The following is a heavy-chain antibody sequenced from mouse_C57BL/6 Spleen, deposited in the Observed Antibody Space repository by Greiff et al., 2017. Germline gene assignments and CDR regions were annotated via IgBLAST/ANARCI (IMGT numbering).Heavy chain of an antibody. D-gene: IGHD1-1*01. V-gene: IGHV5-17*01. CDR3: ARREVAQYYYAMDY. CDR1: GFTFSDYG. J-gene: IGHJ4*01. Sequence: EVKLVESGGGLVKPGGSLKLSCAASGFTFSDYGMHWVRQAPGKGLEWVAYISSGSSTIYYTDTVKGRFTISIDNAKNTLFLQMTSLRSEDTAMYYCARREVAQYYYAMDYWGQGTSVTVSS. CDR2: ISSGSSTI.